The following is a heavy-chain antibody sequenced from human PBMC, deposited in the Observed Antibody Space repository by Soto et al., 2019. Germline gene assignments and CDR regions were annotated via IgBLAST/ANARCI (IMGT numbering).Heavy chain of an antibody. D-gene: IGHD6-13*01. J-gene: IGHJ4*02. Sequence: PSETLSLTCAVYGGSFSGHYWSWIRQPPGKGLEWIGEINHSGGTSYNPSLKSRVTISVDTSKSQFSLKLSSVTAADTAVYYCARTNRIAAGFDYWGQGTLVTVS. CDR1: GGSFSGHY. CDR3: ARTNRIAAGFDY. V-gene: IGHV4-34*01. CDR2: INHSGGT.